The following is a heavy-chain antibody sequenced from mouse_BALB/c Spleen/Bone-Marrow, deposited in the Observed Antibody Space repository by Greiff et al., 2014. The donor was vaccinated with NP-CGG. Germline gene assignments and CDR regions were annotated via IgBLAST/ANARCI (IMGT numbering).Heavy chain of an antibody. D-gene: IGHD2-14*01. J-gene: IGHJ1*01. V-gene: IGHV1-26*01. CDR2: INPYNGGT. Sequence: EVKLVESGPELVKPGASMKISCKASGYSFTGNTMNWVKQSHGKNLEWIGLINPYNGGTSYNQKFKGKATLTVDKSSSTAYMELLSLTSEDSAVYYCAREEGYDEGEYFDVWGAGTTVTVSS. CDR1: GYSFTGNT. CDR3: AREEGYDEGEYFDV.